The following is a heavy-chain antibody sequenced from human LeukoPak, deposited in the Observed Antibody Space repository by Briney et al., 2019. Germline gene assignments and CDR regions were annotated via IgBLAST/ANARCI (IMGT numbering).Heavy chain of an antibody. CDR3: AVQITMIVVVPYFDD. CDR1: GLTFSDYY. V-gene: IGHV3-11*04. CDR2: ISGTGTTI. J-gene: IGHJ4*02. Sequence: AGGSLRLSCAASGLTFSDYYMTWIRQAPGKGLEWVSSISGTGTTIYSADSVRGRFTVSRDNARNSLFLHMNSLRAEDTAVYYCAVQITMIVVVPYFDDWGQGTLVTVSS. D-gene: IGHD3-22*01.